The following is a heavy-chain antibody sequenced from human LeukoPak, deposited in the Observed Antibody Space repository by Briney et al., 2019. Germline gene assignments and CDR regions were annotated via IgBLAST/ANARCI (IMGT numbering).Heavy chain of an antibody. Sequence: SETLSLTCTVSGVSISSSYYYWGWIRQPPGKGLEWIGSIYSSGSTYYNPSLKSRVTISVDTSKNQFSLKLTSVTAADTAVYYCARDHDSYGFCVYWGQGTLVTVSS. CDR3: ARDHDSYGFCVY. D-gene: IGHD5-18*01. CDR1: GVSISSSYYY. J-gene: IGHJ4*02. CDR2: IYSSGST. V-gene: IGHV4-39*02.